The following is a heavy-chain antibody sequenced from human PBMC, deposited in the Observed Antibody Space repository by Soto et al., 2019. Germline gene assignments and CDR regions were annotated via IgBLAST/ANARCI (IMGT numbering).Heavy chain of an antibody. D-gene: IGHD5-12*01. CDR2: ISSSSSYI. V-gene: IGHV3-21*01. J-gene: IGHJ4*02. CDR3: ASGYSGYHDY. CDR1: GFTFSSYS. Sequence: EVQLVESGGGLVKPGGPLSLSCAASGFTFSSYSMKWVRQAPGKGLEWVSSISSSSSYIYYADSVKGRFTISRDNAKNSLYLQMNSLGAEDTAVYYCASGYSGYHDYWGQGTLVTVSS.